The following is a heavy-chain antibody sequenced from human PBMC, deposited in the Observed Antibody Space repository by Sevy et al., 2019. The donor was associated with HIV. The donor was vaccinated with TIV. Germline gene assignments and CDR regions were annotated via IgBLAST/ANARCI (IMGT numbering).Heavy chain of an antibody. Sequence: GGSLRLSCAASGFTFSIYGMHWVRQAPGKGLEWVAVISYDTKVKYYADSVKGRFTISRDNSKNTLYLQMNSLRAEDTALYYCVNSPDRCWTRYWQDWGQGTLVTVSS. V-gene: IGHV3-30*03. J-gene: IGHJ1*01. CDR3: VNSPDRCWTRYWQD. D-gene: IGHD2-15*01. CDR2: ISYDTKVK. CDR1: GFTFSIYG.